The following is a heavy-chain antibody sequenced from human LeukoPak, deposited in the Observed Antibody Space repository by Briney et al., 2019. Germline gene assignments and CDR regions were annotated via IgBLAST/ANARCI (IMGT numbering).Heavy chain of an antibody. D-gene: IGHD3-22*01. CDR3: AKDRPNYYGSNGHYYKLNGDC. J-gene: IGHJ4*02. CDR2: ITSSGAAT. V-gene: IGHV3-23*01. Sequence: GGSLRLSCAASGFTFSSYAMSWVRQAPGKGLEWVSSITSSGAATYYADSVKGRFTISRDNSDNTLYLQMNSLRAEDTAVYYCAKDRPNYYGSNGHYYKLNGDCWGQGTLVTVSS. CDR1: GFTFSSYA.